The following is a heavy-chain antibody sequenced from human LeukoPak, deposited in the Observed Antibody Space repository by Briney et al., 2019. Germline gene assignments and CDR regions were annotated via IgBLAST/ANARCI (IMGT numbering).Heavy chain of an antibody. Sequence: SETLSLTCTVSGGSISNYYWSWFRQPPGKGLEWIGYIYYSGSTNYNPSLKSRVTISVDTSKNQFSLKLSSVTAADTAVYYCARISNGGYSYGSYDYWGQGTLVTVSS. J-gene: IGHJ4*02. CDR1: GGSISNYY. CDR3: ARISNGGYSYGSYDY. CDR2: IYYSGST. V-gene: IGHV4-59*01. D-gene: IGHD5-18*01.